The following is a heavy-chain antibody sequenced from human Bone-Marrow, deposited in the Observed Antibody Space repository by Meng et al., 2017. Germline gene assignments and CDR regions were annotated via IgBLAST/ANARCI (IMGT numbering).Heavy chain of an antibody. CDR2: INHSGST. J-gene: IGHJ4*02. D-gene: IGHD6-6*01. V-gene: IGHV4-34*01. Sequence: QVQPPQWGAGLLKPSETLSLTCAVDGGSFSGYYWSWIRQPPGKGLVWIGEINHSGSTNYNPSLKSRVTISVDTSKNQFSLKLSSVTAADTAVYYCARRGGVAALSNYFDYWGQGTLVTVSS. CDR1: GGSFSGYY. CDR3: ARRGGVAALSNYFDY.